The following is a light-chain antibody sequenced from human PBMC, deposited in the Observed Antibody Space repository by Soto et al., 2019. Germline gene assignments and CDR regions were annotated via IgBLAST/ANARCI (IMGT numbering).Light chain of an antibody. CDR3: QQYDKWPWT. J-gene: IGKJ1*01. V-gene: IGKV3-15*01. Sequence: DIVMTQSPATLSMSPGERATLSCRASQTINNNLAWNQQKPGQAPRLLIYGASTRATGIPDRFGGSGSGTEFTLTISSLQSEDFAVYYCQQYDKWPWTFGQGTKVEIK. CDR1: QTINNN. CDR2: GAS.